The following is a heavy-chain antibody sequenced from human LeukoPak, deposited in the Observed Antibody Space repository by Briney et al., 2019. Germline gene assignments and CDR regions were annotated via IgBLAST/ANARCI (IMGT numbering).Heavy chain of an antibody. D-gene: IGHD2-21*02. CDR1: GFTFSSYE. Sequence: QPGGSLRLSCAASGFTFSSYEMNWVRQAPGKGLEWVSYISTSGNTIYYADSVKGRFTISRDNARDALYLQMNSLRAEDTAVYYCARADGVVTNDYWGQGALVTVSS. CDR3: ARADGVVTNDY. J-gene: IGHJ4*02. CDR2: ISTSGNTI. V-gene: IGHV3-48*03.